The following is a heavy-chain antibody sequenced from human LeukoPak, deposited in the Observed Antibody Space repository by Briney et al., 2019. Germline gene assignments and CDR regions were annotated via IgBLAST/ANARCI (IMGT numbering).Heavy chain of an antibody. CDR1: GGSFSGYY. CDR3: ARGPSTVTLDY. D-gene: IGHD4-17*01. J-gene: IGHJ4*02. V-gene: IGHV4-34*01. CDR2: INHSGST. Sequence: PSETLSLTCAVYGGSFSGYYWSWIRQPPGKGLEWIGEINHSGSTNYNPSLKSRVTISVDTSKNQFSLKLSSVTAADPAVYYCARGPSTVTLDYWGQGTLVTVSS.